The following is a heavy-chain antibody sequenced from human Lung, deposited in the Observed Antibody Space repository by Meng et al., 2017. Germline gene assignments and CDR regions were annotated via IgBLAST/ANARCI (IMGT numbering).Heavy chain of an antibody. CDR2: INHSGSI. D-gene: IGHD4-11*01. Sequence: QVQLQQWGAGLLKPSETLSLPCVVSGGSFSDYYWSWIRQPPGKGLEWIGEINHSGSINYNPSLESRATISVDTSQNNLSLKLSSVTAADSAVYYCARGPTTMAHDFDYWGQGTLVTVSS. CDR1: GGSFSDYY. V-gene: IGHV4-34*01. J-gene: IGHJ4*02. CDR3: ARGPTTMAHDFDY.